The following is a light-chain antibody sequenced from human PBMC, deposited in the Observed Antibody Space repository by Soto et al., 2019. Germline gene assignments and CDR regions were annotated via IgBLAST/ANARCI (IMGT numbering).Light chain of an antibody. CDR1: SGDVGSYNL. Sequence: QSALTQPASVSGSPGQSITISCAGTSGDVGSYNLVSWYQQHPAKAPKLMIYEGSKRPSGVSNRFSGSKSGNTASLTISGLQAEDDADYYCCSYAGSSTFLDVFGTGTKVTVL. CDR2: EGS. CDR3: CSYAGSSTFLDV. J-gene: IGLJ1*01. V-gene: IGLV2-23*03.